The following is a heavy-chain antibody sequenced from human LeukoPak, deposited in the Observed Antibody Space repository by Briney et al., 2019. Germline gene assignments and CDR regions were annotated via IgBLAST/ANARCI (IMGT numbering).Heavy chain of an antibody. CDR1: GGSISSYY. Sequence: PSETLSLTCTVSGGSISSYYWSWIRQPPGKGLEWIGYIYYSGSTNYNPSLKSRVTISVDTSKNQFSLKLSSVTAADTAVYYFARAIPKYYYDSSGYHQGYYYYGMDVWGQGTTVTVSS. J-gene: IGHJ6*02. D-gene: IGHD3-22*01. CDR3: ARAIPKYYYDSSGYHQGYYYYGMDV. V-gene: IGHV4-59*01. CDR2: IYYSGST.